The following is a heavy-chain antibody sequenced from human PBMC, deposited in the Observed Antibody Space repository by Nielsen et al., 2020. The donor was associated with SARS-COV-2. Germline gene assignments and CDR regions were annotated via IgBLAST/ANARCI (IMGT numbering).Heavy chain of an antibody. CDR2: VSHGGSI. J-gene: IGHJ6*03. D-gene: IGHD2-2*01. V-gene: IGHV4-4*02. CDR3: ARGDLVVVPSPILGLGPFFYYFYLDV. Sequence: SETLSLTCAVSGGSVSSNDWWTWVRQSPGKGLEWIGEVSHGGSINYNPSLKSRVTLSMDKSKRQFSLRLTSVSAADTAVYFCARGDLVVVPSPILGLGPFFYYFYLDVWGKGTTVTVSS. CDR1: GGSVSSNDW.